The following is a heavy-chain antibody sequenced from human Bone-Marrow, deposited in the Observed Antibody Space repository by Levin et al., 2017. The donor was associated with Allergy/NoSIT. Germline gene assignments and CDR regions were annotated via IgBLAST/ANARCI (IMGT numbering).Heavy chain of an antibody. CDR3: ARDPARGYYDSSGYSGDH. CDR1: GFSFWHYT. V-gene: IGHV3-48*02. CDR2: ISSSGDST. J-gene: IGHJ4*02. D-gene: IGHD3-22*01. Sequence: GGSLRLSCAASGFSFWHYTMNWVRQAPGRGLEWVSCISSSGDSTYYADSVKGRFTISRDNAKNSLYLQLNRLRDEDTALYYCARDPARGYYDSSGYSGDHWGQGTLVTVSS.